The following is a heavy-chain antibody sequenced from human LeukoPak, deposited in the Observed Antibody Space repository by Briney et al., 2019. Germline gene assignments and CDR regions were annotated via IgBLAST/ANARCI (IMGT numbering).Heavy chain of an antibody. CDR2: IRYDGSNK. Sequence: GGSLRLSCAASGFTFSSYGMHWVRQAPGKGLEWVAFIRYDGSNKYYAASVKGRFTISRDNSKNTLNLQTNSLRAEDTAVYYCAKDPTHFRVWDDYDSNVLNSWGQGTLVTVSS. CDR1: GFTFSSYG. CDR3: AKDPTHFRVWDDYDSNVLNS. D-gene: IGHD3-22*01. V-gene: IGHV3-30*02. J-gene: IGHJ4*02.